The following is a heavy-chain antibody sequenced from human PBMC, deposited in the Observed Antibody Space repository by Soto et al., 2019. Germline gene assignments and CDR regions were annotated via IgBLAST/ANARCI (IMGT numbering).Heavy chain of an antibody. J-gene: IGHJ4*02. CDR2: ISSRGATF. D-gene: IGHD3-10*01. CDR3: ARDQGLIAVHYYYFDL. CDR1: GFSFDSHA. Sequence: GESRKISCVASGFSFDSHAISWVRQAPGKGLEWVASISSRGATFFYADSVKGRFVISRDNSDNSVSLQLSSLRAEDTAVYFCARDQGLIAVHYYYFDLWGQGTPVTVSS. V-gene: IGHV3-23*01.